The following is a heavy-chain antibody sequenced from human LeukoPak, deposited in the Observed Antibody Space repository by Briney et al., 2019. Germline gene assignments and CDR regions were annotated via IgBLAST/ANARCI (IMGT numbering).Heavy chain of an antibody. CDR3: ARENPDGDCASIDY. J-gene: IGHJ4*02. CDR1: GGTFSSYG. D-gene: IGHD2-21*02. CDR2: ISAYNGNT. V-gene: IGHV1-18*01. Sequence: GSSVKVSCKASGGTFSSYGISWVRQAPGQGLEWMGWISAYNGNTNYAQKLQGRVTMTTDTSTSTAYMELRSLRSDDTAVYYCARENPDGDCASIDYWGQGTLVTVSS.